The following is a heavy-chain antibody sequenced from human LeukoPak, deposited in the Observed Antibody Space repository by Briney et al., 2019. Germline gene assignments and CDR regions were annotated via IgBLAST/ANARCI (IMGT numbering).Heavy chain of an antibody. V-gene: IGHV1-2*02. CDR3: ARAGPIAAAAYNWFDP. Sequence: ASVKVSCKASGYTFTGYYMHWVRQAPGQGLEWMGWINPNSGGTNYAQKCQGRVTMTRDTSISTAYMELSRLRSDDTAVYYCARAGPIAAAAYNWFDPWGQGTLVTVSS. CDR2: INPNSGGT. D-gene: IGHD6-13*01. J-gene: IGHJ5*02. CDR1: GYTFTGYY.